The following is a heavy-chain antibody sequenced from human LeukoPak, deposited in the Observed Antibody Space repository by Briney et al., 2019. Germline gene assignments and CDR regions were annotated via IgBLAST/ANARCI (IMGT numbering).Heavy chain of an antibody. V-gene: IGHV1-8*02. D-gene: IGHD3-22*01. CDR1: GYTFTGYY. CDR2: INPNSGNT. J-gene: IGHJ4*02. CDR3: ARGLYYYDSSGYPHFDY. Sequence: ASVKVSCKASGYTFTGYYMHWVRQAPGQGLEWMGWINPNSGNTGYAQKFQGRVTMTRNTSISTAYMELSSLRSEDTAVYYCARGLYYYDSSGYPHFDYWGQGTLVTVSS.